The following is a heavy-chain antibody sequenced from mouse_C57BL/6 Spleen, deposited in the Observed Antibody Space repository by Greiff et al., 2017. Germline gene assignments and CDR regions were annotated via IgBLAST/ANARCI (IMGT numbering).Heavy chain of an antibody. Sequence: VQLQQPGAELVRPGSSVKLSCKASGYTFTSYWMDWVKQRPGQGLEWIGNIYPSDSETHYNQKFKDKATLTVDKSSSTGYMQLSSLTSEDSAVYYCARGSSGWAYWGQGTLVTVSA. D-gene: IGHD3-1*01. V-gene: IGHV1-61*01. CDR3: ARGSSGWAY. CDR1: GYTFTSYW. J-gene: IGHJ3*01. CDR2: IYPSDSET.